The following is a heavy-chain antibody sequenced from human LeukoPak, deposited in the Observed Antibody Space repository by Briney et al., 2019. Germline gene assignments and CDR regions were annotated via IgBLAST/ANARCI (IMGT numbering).Heavy chain of an antibody. D-gene: IGHD3-22*01. Sequence: ASVKVSCKASGGTFSSYVISWVRQAPGQGLEWMGGIIPILGITNYAQKFQGRVTITADKSTSTAYMELSSLRSEDTAVYYCARPHYYDSSGYSVLDAFDIWGQGTMVTVSS. CDR1: GGTFSSYV. J-gene: IGHJ3*02. V-gene: IGHV1-69*10. CDR2: IIPILGIT. CDR3: ARPHYYDSSGYSVLDAFDI.